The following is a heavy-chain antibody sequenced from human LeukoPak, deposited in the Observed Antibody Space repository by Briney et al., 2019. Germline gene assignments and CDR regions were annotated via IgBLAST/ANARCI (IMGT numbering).Heavy chain of an antibody. Sequence: GGSLRLSCVASGFTFIDYAMTWVRQGPGKGLEWVLSISRRNGNTFYSDSVKGRFTISRDDSKNTLYLQMNTLRAEDTATYFCAKDRGLYSGVFAFDMWGQGTLVTVSS. CDR2: ISRRNGNT. CDR1: GFTFIDYA. V-gene: IGHV3-23*01. J-gene: IGHJ3*02. D-gene: IGHD1-26*01. CDR3: AKDRGLYSGVFAFDM.